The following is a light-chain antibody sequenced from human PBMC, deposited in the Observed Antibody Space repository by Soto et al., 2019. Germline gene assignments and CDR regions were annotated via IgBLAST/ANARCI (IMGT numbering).Light chain of an antibody. CDR2: DAS. V-gene: IGKV3-11*01. CDR3: QQRSIWPPLT. Sequence: EIVLTQSPATLSLSPGERATLSCRASQCVSSYLAWYQQKPGQAPRLLIYDASNRATGIPARFSGSGSGTDFTLTISSLEPEDFAVYYCQQRSIWPPLTFGGGTKVEIK. J-gene: IGKJ4*01. CDR1: QCVSSY.